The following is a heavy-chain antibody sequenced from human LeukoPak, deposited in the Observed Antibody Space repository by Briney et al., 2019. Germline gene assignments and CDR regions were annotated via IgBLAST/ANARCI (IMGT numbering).Heavy chain of an antibody. D-gene: IGHD6-19*01. CDR3: ALLPVGSSFDF. V-gene: IGHV3-48*03. J-gene: IGHJ4*02. Sequence: GGSLRLSCAAPGFPFIIYEMNWDRQAPGKGLEWVPNIGSRVASIYYADSVKGRSPISRDTAKSPVYLKMTSMRVEDTAAYYCALLPVGSSFDFWGQGDLVPVSS. CDR2: IGSRVASI. CDR1: GFPFIIYE.